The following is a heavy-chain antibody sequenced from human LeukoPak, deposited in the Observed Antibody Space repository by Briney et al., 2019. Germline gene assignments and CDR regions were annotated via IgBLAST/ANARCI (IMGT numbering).Heavy chain of an antibody. CDR1: GFTFSSYS. CDR2: ISSSSSYI. J-gene: IGHJ4*02. Sequence: GGSLRLSCAASGFTFSSYSMNWVRQAPGKGLEWVSSISSSSSYIYYADSVKGRFTISRDNAKNSLYLQMNSLRAEDTAVYYCARAGYSYGYGKYYFDYWGQGTLVTVSS. CDR3: ARAGYSYGYGKYYFDY. D-gene: IGHD5-18*01. V-gene: IGHV3-21*01.